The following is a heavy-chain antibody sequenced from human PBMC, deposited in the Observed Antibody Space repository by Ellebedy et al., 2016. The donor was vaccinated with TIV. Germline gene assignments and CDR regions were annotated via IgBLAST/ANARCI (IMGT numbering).Heavy chain of an antibody. CDR2: ISGSGGST. CDR1: GFTFSSYA. J-gene: IGHJ4*02. D-gene: IGHD4/OR15-4a*01. Sequence: PGGSLRLSCAASGFTFSSYAMSWVRQAPGKGLEWVSAISGSGGSTYYADSVKGRFTISRDNAKNSLYLQMNSLRAEDTAVYYCARDRLGLNDYWGQGTLVTVSS. CDR3: ARDRLGLNDY. V-gene: IGHV3-23*01.